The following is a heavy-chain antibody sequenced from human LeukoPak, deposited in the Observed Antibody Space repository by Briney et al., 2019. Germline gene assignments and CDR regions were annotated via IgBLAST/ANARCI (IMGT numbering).Heavy chain of an antibody. CDR1: GGSISSYY. J-gene: IGHJ3*02. CDR2: LYYSGST. Sequence: SETLSLTCSVSGGSISSYYWSWIRQPPGKGLEWIGYLYYSGSTNSNPSLKSRVTISVDTSKNQFSLKLSSVTAADTAVFYCARVASGYDVFDIWGQGTMVTVSS. D-gene: IGHD3-3*01. V-gene: IGHV4-59*01. CDR3: ARVASGYDVFDI.